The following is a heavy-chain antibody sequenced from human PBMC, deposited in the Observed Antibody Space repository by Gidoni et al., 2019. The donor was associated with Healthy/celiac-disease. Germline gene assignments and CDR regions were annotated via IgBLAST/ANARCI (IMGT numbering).Heavy chain of an antibody. V-gene: IGHV4-31*03. J-gene: IGHJ2*01. CDR2: VYYSGGI. D-gene: IGHD3-16*01. CDR1: GGSISRCGYS. CDR3: ARERGGGPNDQYWYFDL. Sequence: QVQLQESGPGLVQPSQTLSLTCTVSGGSISRCGYSWSWIRQHPGKGLEWLGYVYYSGGIYYNPSIKSRITIPVDASKNQFSMKLCSVAAADAAVYYCARERGGGPNDQYWYFDLWGRGTLVTVSS.